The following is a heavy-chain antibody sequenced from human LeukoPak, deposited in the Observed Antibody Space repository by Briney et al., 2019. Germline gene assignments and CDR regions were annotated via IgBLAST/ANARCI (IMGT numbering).Heavy chain of an antibody. CDR2: IKQDGSEK. CDR1: GFTFSSYL. D-gene: IGHD3-22*01. V-gene: IGHV3-7*01. CDR3: ARDQDYYDSSGYYLIFDY. Sequence: GGSLRLSCAASGFTFSSYLMSWVRQAPGKGLEWVANIKQDGSEKYYVDSVKGRFTISRDNAKNSLYLQMNSLRAEDTAVYYCARDQDYYDSSGYYLIFDYWGQGTLVTVSS. J-gene: IGHJ4*02.